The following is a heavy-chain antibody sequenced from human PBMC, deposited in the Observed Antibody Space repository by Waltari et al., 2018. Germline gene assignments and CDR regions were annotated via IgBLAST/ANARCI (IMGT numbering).Heavy chain of an antibody. J-gene: IGHJ4*02. D-gene: IGHD6-13*01. V-gene: IGHV3-53*01. CDR2: IYSGGST. CDR1: GFTVSSNY. Sequence: EVQLVESGGGLIQPGGSLRLSCAASGFTVSSNYMSWVRQAPGKGLEWVSVIYSGGSTYYADSVKGRFTISRDNSKNTLYLQMNSLRAEDTAVYYCARGPTAFVGSSSYFDYCGQGTLVTASS. CDR3: ARGPTAFVGSSSYFDY.